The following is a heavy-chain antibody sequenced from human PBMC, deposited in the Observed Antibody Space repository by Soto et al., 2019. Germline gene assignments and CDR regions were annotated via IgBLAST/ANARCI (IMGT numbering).Heavy chain of an antibody. J-gene: IGHJ4*02. CDR3: ARDHRYGDNWAFDY. CDR1: GDSINSSDW. CDR2: IYHGGNI. Sequence: SETLSDTCAVSGDSINSSDWCSCIRPHPGKGLEWIGEIYHGGNIYYNPSLKSRVTISIDKSKNQFSMNLRSVTAADTAVYYCARDHRYGDNWAFDYWGQGTLVTVSS. D-gene: IGHD3-16*02. V-gene: IGHV4-4*02.